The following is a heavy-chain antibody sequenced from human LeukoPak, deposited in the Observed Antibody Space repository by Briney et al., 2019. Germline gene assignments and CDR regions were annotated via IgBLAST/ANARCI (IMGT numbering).Heavy chain of an antibody. V-gene: IGHV1-69*05. CDR3: ARQHYYDSSGYYYEVAGYYFDY. CDR2: IIPIFGTA. CDR1: GGTFSSYA. D-gene: IGHD3-22*01. J-gene: IGHJ4*02. Sequence: ASVKVSCKASGGTFSSYAISWVRQAPGQGLEWMGGIIPIFGTANYAQKFQGRVTMTRDTSTSTVYMELSSLRSEDTAVYYCARQHYYDSSGYYYEVAGYYFDYWGQGTLVTVSS.